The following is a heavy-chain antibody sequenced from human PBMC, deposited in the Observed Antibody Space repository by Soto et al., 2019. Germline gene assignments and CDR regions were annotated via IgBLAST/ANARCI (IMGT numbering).Heavy chain of an antibody. CDR2: INPNSGGT. J-gene: IGHJ4*02. Sequence: GESLKISCKASGYTFTGYYMHWVRQAPGQGLEWMGWINPNSGGTNYAQKFQGRVTMTRDTSISTAYMELSRLRSDDTAVYYCARNEASGSYFDYWGQGTLVTVSS. CDR3: ARNEASGSYFDY. D-gene: IGHD1-26*01. V-gene: IGHV1-2*02. CDR1: GYTFTGYY.